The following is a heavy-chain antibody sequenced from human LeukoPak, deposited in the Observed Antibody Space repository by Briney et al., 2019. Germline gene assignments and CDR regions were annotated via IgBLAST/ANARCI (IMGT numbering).Heavy chain of an antibody. CDR1: GGSITNGSYY. Sequence: SETLSLTCTVSGGSITNGSYYWGWIRQPPGKGLEWIGNIYYSGSTHYNPSLKSRVTISVDTSKNQFSLKLTSVTAADTAVYYCARSLVAGQWDDAFHIWGQGTMVIVSS. D-gene: IGHD6-19*01. J-gene: IGHJ3*02. CDR2: IYYSGST. CDR3: ARSLVAGQWDDAFHI. V-gene: IGHV4-39*07.